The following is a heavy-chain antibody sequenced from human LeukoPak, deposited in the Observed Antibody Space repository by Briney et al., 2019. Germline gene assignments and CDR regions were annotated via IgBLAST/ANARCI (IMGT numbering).Heavy chain of an antibody. D-gene: IGHD3-10*01. V-gene: IGHV3-23*01. Sequence: GGSLRLSCAASGFTFSSYGMSWVRQAPGKGLEWVSAISGSGGSTYYADSVKGRFTISRDNAKNSLYLQMTSLRAEDTAVYFCARDFLTGPNTGGAFDIWGQGTMVTVSS. J-gene: IGHJ3*02. CDR2: ISGSGGST. CDR1: GFTFSSYG. CDR3: ARDFLTGPNTGGAFDI.